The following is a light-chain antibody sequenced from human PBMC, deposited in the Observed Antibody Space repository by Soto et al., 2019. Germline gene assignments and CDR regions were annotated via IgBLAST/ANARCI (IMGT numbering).Light chain of an antibody. CDR1: SSDVGGYNY. J-gene: IGLJ1*01. Sequence: QSALTQPRSVSGSPGQSVTISCTGTSSDVGGYNYVSWYQQRPGKAPKLMIFEVTKRPSGVPDRFSGSKSGNTASLTVSGVQADDEADYYCSSYAGSNSFVFGTGTKVTVL. CDR3: SSYAGSNSFV. V-gene: IGLV2-11*01. CDR2: EVT.